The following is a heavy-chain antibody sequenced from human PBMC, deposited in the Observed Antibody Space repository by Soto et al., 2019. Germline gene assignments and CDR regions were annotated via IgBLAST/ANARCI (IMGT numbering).Heavy chain of an antibody. J-gene: IGHJ3*02. CDR1: GGSFSGYY. CDR2: INHSGST. Sequence: SETLSLTCAVYGGSFSGYYWSWIRQPPGKGLEWIGEINHSGSTNYNPSLKSRVTISVEPSKNQFSLKLSSVTAADTAVYYCARDASAAGGAFDIWGQGTMVTVSS. D-gene: IGHD3-10*01. V-gene: IGHV4-34*01. CDR3: ARDASAAGGAFDI.